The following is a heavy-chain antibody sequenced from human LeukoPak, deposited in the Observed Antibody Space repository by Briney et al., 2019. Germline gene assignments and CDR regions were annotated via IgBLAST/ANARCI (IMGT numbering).Heavy chain of an antibody. J-gene: IGHJ3*02. D-gene: IGHD2-2*01. V-gene: IGHV4-59*01. CDR3: AHGIPTAKDSFDI. Sequence: SETLSLTCTVSGGSISSYYWSWIRQPPGKGLEWIGYIYYSGSTNYNPSLKSRVTISVDTSKNQFSLKLSSVTAADTAVYYCAHGIPTAKDSFDIWGQGTMVTVSS. CDR1: GGSISSYY. CDR2: IYYSGST.